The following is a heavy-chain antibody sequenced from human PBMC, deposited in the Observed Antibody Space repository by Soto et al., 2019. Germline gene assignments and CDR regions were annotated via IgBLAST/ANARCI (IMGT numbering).Heavy chain of an antibody. CDR3: ARDLGGWSDY. CDR1: GYTFTSYA. V-gene: IGHV1-3*01. CDR2: INAGNGNT. J-gene: IGHJ4*02. D-gene: IGHD6-19*01. Sequence: QVQLVQSGAEVKKPGASVKVSFKASGYTFTSYAMQWVRQAPGQRLEWMGWINAGNGNTKYSQKFQGRVTITSDTSACTDYRELSSLRSEDTAVDYCARDLGGWSDYWGQGTLVTVSS.